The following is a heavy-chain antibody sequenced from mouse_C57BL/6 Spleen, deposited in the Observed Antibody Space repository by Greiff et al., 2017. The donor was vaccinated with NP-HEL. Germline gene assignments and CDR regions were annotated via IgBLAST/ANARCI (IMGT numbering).Heavy chain of an antibody. V-gene: IGHV5-6*01. CDR3: ARQGDYDVWYFGV. CDR2: ISSGGSYT. D-gene: IGHD2-4*01. Sequence: EVQGVESGGDLVKPGGSLKLSCAASGFTFSSYGMSWVRQTPDKRLEWVATISSGGSYTYYPDSVKGRFTISRDNAKNTLYLQMSSLKSEDTAMYYCARQGDYDVWYFGVWGTAVTVTVAS. J-gene: IGHJ1*03. CDR1: GFTFSSYG.